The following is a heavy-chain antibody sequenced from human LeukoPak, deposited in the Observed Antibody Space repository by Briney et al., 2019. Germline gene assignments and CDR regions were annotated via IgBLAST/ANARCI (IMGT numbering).Heavy chain of an antibody. V-gene: IGHV4-59*01. CDR2: ISNTGST. J-gene: IGHJ6*03. CDR3: ARTYYYDSSGYFNMDV. Sequence: PSETLSLTCTVSGGSISAYYWSWIRQPPGKGLEWIGYISNTGSTNYNPSLKSRVSISVDTSKNQFSLKLSSVTAADTAVYYCARTYYYDSSGYFNMDVWGKGTTVTISS. CDR1: GGSISAYY. D-gene: IGHD3-22*01.